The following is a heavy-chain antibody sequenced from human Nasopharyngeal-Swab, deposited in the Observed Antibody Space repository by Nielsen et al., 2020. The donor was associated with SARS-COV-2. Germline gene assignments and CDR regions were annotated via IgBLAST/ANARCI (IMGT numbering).Heavy chain of an antibody. D-gene: IGHD2-15*01. Sequence: ASVKASCKASGYTFTGYYIHWVRQAPAQGLEWMGRINPNSGGTNYAQKFQGRVTMTRDTSISTAYMELSRLRSDDTAVYYCARDLGYIRYCSGGSCYQDYWGQGTLVTVSS. J-gene: IGHJ4*02. CDR2: INPNSGGT. CDR3: ARDLGYIRYCSGGSCYQDY. CDR1: GYTFTGYY. V-gene: IGHV1-2*06.